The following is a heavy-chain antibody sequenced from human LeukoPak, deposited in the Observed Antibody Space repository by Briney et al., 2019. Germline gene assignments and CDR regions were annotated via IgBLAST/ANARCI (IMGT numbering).Heavy chain of an antibody. J-gene: IGHJ4*02. D-gene: IGHD3-22*01. Sequence: SVKVSCKASGGTFSSYAISWVRQAPGQGLEWMGGIIPIFGTANYAQKFQGRVTITADKSTSTAYMELSSLRSEDTAVYYCARGAEYYDSSGNFDYWGQGTLVTVSS. CDR3: ARGAEYYDSSGNFDY. CDR1: GGTFSSYA. V-gene: IGHV1-69*06. CDR2: IIPIFGTA.